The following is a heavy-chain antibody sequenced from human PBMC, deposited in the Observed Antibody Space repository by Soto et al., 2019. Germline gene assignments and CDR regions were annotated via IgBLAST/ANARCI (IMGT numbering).Heavy chain of an antibody. CDR1: GFTFSSYG. V-gene: IGHV3-30*18. CDR2: ISYDGGNK. CDR3: AKELLYYDRSGPGMDV. J-gene: IGHJ6*01. D-gene: IGHD3-22*01. Sequence: QVQLVESGGGVVQPGRSLRLSCAASGFTFSSYGMHWVRQAPGKGLEWVAIISYDGGNKYYADSVKGRFTISRDNSKNTLYLQMNSLRAEDTAVYYCAKELLYYDRSGPGMDVW.